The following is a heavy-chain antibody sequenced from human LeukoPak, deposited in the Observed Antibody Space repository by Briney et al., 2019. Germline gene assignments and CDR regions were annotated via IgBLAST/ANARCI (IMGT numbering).Heavy chain of an antibody. Sequence: SVKVSCKASGGTFDRYTFSWVRQAPGEGLEWMGGFNPIFGSAQYAQKFQGRVTITMDVSARTVYMELSSLRSEDTTIYYCARDFGSGVFDPWGQGTLVTVSS. CDR3: ARDFGSGVFDP. J-gene: IGHJ5*02. CDR1: GGTFDRYT. CDR2: FNPIFGSA. V-gene: IGHV1-69*05. D-gene: IGHD3-10*01.